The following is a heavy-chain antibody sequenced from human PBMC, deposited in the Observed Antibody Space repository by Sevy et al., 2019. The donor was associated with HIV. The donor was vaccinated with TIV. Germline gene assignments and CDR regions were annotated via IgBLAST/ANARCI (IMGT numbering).Heavy chain of an antibody. Sequence: GGSLRLSCAASGFSFSSHGMHWVRQAPGKGLEWQSVISYDGNKKYYADSVKGGFTISRDNSKNRLYLQMNSLRPEDTAVYYCARDGGWYNYAPSDYWGQGTLVTVSS. CDR2: ISYDGNKK. J-gene: IGHJ4*02. V-gene: IGHV3-30*03. D-gene: IGHD1-1*01. CDR3: ARDGGWYNYAPSDY. CDR1: GFSFSSHG.